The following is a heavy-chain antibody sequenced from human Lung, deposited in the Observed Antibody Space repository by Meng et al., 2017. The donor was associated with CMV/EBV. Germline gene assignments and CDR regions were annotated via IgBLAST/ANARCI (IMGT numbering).Heavy chain of an antibody. Sequence: GGSLRLXCAASGFTFSSYAMHWVRQAPGKGLEWVAVISYDGSNKYYADSVKGRFTISRDNSKISLYLQMNSLRAEDTAVYYCAKTNLHYDFWSGFDYWGQGTLVXVSS. CDR2: ISYDGSNK. CDR1: GFTFSSYA. J-gene: IGHJ4*02. CDR3: AKTNLHYDFWSGFDY. V-gene: IGHV3-30*04. D-gene: IGHD3-3*01.